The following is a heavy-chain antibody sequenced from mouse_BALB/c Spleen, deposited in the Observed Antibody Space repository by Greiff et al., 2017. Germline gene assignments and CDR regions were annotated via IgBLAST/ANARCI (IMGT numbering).Heavy chain of an antibody. CDR1: GYAFSSSW. J-gene: IGHJ2*01. D-gene: IGHD1-2*01. Sequence: VQLQQSGPELVKPGASVKISCKASGYAFSSSWMNWVKQRPGQGLEWIGRIYPGDGDTNYNGKFKGKATLTADKSSSTAYMQLSSLTSVDSAVYFCARSRTTAYFDYWGQGTTLTVSS. V-gene: IGHV1-82*01. CDR3: ARSRTTAYFDY. CDR2: IYPGDGDT.